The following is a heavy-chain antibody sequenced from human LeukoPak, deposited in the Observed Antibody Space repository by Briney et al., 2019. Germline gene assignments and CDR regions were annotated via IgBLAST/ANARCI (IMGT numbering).Heavy chain of an antibody. V-gene: IGHV3-64*01. CDR2: ISNNGADT. D-gene: IGHD6-19*01. Sequence: QTGGSLRLSCAASGFTFITYAFHWVRQAPGKGLEYVSAISNNGADTYYANSARGRFTISRDNSRNTLYLQMGSLRAEDMAVYYCVRGGGVVAGTYDYWGQGTLVTVSS. J-gene: IGHJ4*02. CDR3: VRGGGVVAGTYDY. CDR1: GFTFITYA.